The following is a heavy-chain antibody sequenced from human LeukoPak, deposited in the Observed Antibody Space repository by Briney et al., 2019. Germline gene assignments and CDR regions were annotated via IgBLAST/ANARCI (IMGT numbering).Heavy chain of an antibody. CDR2: INPNSGGT. J-gene: IGHJ4*02. Sequence: ASVKVSCKASGGTFSSYAISWVRQAPGQGLEWMGWINPNSGGTNYAQKFQGRVTMTRDTSISTAYMELSRLRSDDTAVYYCARDVGYYYGSGSYYGGAHFDYWGQGTLVTVSS. CDR3: ARDVGYYYGSGSYYGGAHFDY. D-gene: IGHD3-10*01. CDR1: GGTFSSYA. V-gene: IGHV1-2*02.